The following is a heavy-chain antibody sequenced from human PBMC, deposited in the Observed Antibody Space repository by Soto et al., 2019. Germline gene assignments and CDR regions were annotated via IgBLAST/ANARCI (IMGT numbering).Heavy chain of an antibody. CDR2: ISNDGSNK. CDR1: GFTFSSFG. D-gene: IGHD2-21*01. CDR3: ARGEDYSSYYYYGLDV. V-gene: IGHV3-30*03. J-gene: IGHJ6*02. Sequence: QVQLVESGGGVVQPGRSLRLSCAASGFTFSSFGMHWIRQAPGKGLKWVALISNDGSNKYNADSVKGRFTISRDNSKNMLYLQMNSLRAEDTAVYYCARGEDYSSYYYYGLDVWGQGTTVTVSS.